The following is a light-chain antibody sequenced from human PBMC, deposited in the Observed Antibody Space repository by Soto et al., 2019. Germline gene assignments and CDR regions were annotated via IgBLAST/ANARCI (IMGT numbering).Light chain of an antibody. J-gene: IGKJ5*01. Sequence: EIVLTQSPGTLSLSPGERATLSCRASQSVSSSYLAWYQQKPGQAPRLLIYGASSRATGIPDRFSGSGSGTDFTLTISRLEPEDFAVYYCHQYVSLPPITFGQGTRLEIK. CDR2: GAS. CDR3: HQYVSLPPIT. V-gene: IGKV3-20*01. CDR1: QSVSSSY.